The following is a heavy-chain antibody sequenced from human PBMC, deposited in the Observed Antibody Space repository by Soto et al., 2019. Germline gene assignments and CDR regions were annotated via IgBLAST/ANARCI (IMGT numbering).Heavy chain of an antibody. J-gene: IGHJ6*02. CDR1: GGSFSGYY. CDR2: INHSGST. Sequence: SETLSLTCAAYGGSFSGYYWSWIRQPPGKGLEWIGEINHSGSTNYNPSLKSRVTISVDTSKNQFSLKLSSVTAADTAVYYCARVRRKYYYGSGSYLSGGGMDVWGQGTTVTVSS. D-gene: IGHD3-10*01. V-gene: IGHV4-34*01. CDR3: ARVRRKYYYGSGSYLSGGGMDV.